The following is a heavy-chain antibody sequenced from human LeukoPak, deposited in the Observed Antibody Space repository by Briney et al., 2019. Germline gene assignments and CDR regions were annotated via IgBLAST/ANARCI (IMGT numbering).Heavy chain of an antibody. V-gene: IGHV4-61*02. CDR2: IYTSGST. D-gene: IGHD6-13*01. CDR1: GGSISSGSYN. Sequence: PSQTLSLTCTVSGGSISSGSYNWSCIPQPAGKGLVWIGRIYTSGSTNYNPSLKRRATISVDTNKNQFSQKPSSGTSAHTPVDSCARYSSSWYGREYYYYYYMDVWGKGTTVTVSS. J-gene: IGHJ6*03. CDR3: ARYSSSWYGREYYYYYYMDV.